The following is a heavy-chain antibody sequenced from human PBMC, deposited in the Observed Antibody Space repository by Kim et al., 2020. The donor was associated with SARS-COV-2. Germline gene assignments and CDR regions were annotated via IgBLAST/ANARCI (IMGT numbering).Heavy chain of an antibody. CDR3: ARGGYYDSSGYATIDY. CDR1: GYTFTSYA. CDR2: INAGNGNT. D-gene: IGHD3-22*01. Sequence: ASVKVSCKASGYTFTSYAMHWVRQAPGQRLEWMGWINAGNGNTKYSQKFQGRVTITRDTSASTAYMELSSLRSEDTAVYYCARGGYYDSSGYATIDYWGQGTLVTVSS. J-gene: IGHJ4*02. V-gene: IGHV1-3*01.